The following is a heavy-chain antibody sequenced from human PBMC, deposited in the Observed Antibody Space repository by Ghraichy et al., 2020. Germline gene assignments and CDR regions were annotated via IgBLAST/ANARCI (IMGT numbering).Heavy chain of an antibody. CDR1: GFSVSSNY. Sequence: GGSLRLSCAASGFSVSSNYMSWVRQAPGKGLEWVSIIYTGGGTYYADSVKGRFTISRDTSKNTLYLQMNSLRAEETAVYYCARALTSGSDYWAREPWSPAPQ. D-gene: IGHD3-10*01. CDR2: IYTGGGT. V-gene: IGHV3-53*01. J-gene: IGHJ4*02. CDR3: ARALTSGSDY.